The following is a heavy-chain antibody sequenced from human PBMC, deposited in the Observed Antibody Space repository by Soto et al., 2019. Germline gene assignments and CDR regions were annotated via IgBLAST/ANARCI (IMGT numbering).Heavy chain of an antibody. V-gene: IGHV3-23*01. Sequence: PGGSLRLSCAASGFTFSSYAMSWVRQAPGKGLEWVSAISGSGGSTYYADSVKGRFTISRDNSKNTLYLQMNSLRAEDTAVYYCARDRSGSYSTRYYYGMDVWGQGTTVTVSS. J-gene: IGHJ6*02. D-gene: IGHD1-26*01. CDR2: ISGSGGST. CDR3: ARDRSGSYSTRYYYGMDV. CDR1: GFTFSSYA.